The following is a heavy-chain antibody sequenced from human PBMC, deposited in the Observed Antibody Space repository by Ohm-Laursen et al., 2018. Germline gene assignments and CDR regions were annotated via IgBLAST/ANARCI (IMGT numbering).Heavy chain of an antibody. J-gene: IGHJ6*02. V-gene: IGHV3-7*01. CDR2: IKQDGSEK. Sequence: SLRLSCAASGFTFSSYAMSWVRQAPGKGLEWVANIKQDGSEKYYVDSVKGRFTISRDNAKNSLYLQMNSLRAEDTAVYYCARVGYYGMDVWGQGTTVTVSS. CDR3: ARVGYYGMDV. CDR1: GFTFSSYA.